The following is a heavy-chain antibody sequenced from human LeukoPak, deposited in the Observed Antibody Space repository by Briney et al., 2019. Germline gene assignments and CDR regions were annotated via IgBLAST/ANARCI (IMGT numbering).Heavy chain of an antibody. D-gene: IGHD3-3*01. J-gene: IGHJ4*02. CDR2: ISAYNGNT. CDR1: GGTFSSFT. V-gene: IGHV1-18*01. CDR3: ARDRRTYYDFWSGYYHSDY. Sequence: ASVKVSCKASGGTFSSFTFNWVRQAPGQGLEWMGWISAYNGNTNYAQKLQGRVTMTTDTSTSTAYMELRSLRSDDTAVYYCARDRRTYYDFWSGYYHSDYWGQGTLVTVSS.